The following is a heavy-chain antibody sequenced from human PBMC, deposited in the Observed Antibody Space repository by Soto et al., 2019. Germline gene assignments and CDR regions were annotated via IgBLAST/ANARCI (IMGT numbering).Heavy chain of an antibody. V-gene: IGHV4-39*01. CDR1: GCSISSSSYY. CDR3: ARGIGSGWERADAIDI. D-gene: IGHD6-19*01. CDR2: IYYSGST. J-gene: IGHJ3*02. Sequence: SETLSLTCTVSGCSISSSSYYWGWIRQPPGKGLEWIGSIYYSGSTYYNPSLKSRVTISVDTSKNQFSLKLSSVTAADTAVYYCARGIGSGWERADAIDIWGQGTMVTVSS.